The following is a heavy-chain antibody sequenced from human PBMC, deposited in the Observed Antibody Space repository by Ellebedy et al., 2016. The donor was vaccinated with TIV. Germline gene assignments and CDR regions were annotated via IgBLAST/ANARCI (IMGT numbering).Heavy chain of an antibody. Sequence: SLKISCAASGFTFDDYAMHWVRQAPGKGLEWVSGISWNSGSIAYADSVKGRFTISRDNAKNSLYLQMNSLRAEDTALYYCAKDRTTGSALYRYFDLWGRGTLVTVSS. D-gene: IGHD1-1*01. V-gene: IGHV3-9*01. CDR3: AKDRTTGSALYRYFDL. J-gene: IGHJ2*01. CDR1: GFTFDDYA. CDR2: ISWNSGSI.